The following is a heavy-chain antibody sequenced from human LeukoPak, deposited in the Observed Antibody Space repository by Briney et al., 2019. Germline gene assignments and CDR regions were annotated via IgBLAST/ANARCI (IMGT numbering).Heavy chain of an antibody. CDR3: ARSTAGLDY. J-gene: IGHJ4*02. CDR2: IKQDGSEQ. Sequence: GGSLRLSCAASGFTFSKYWMSWVRQAPGRGLEWVGNIKQDGSEQYYVDSMRGRFTISRDNAKNSLYLQMSSLRAEDTAVYYCARSTAGLDYWGQGTLVTVSS. V-gene: IGHV3-7*01. D-gene: IGHD1-1*01. CDR1: GFTFSKYW.